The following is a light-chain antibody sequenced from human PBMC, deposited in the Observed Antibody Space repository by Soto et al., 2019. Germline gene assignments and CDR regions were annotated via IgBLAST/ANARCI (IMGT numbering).Light chain of an antibody. J-gene: IGKJ2*01. CDR3: QQYGSSPMYT. CDR1: QIVSTSY. CDR2: GAS. V-gene: IGKV3-20*01. Sequence: EIVLTQSPGTLSLSPGERATLSCRASQIVSTSYLAWYQQKPGQAPRLLIYGASSRATGIPDRFSGSGSGTDFTLTISRLEPEDFAVYYCQQYGSSPMYTFGQGNKLEIK.